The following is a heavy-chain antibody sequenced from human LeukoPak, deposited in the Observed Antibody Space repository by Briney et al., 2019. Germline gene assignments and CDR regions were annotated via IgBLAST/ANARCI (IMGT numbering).Heavy chain of an antibody. CDR2: INHSGST. CDR1: GGSFSGYY. CDR3: AKVPAATVSAFDI. Sequence: SETLSLTCAVYGGSFSGYYWSWIRQPPGKGLKWIGEINHSGSTNYNPSLKSRVTISVDTSKNQFSLKLSSVTAADTAVYYCAKVPAATVSAFDIWGQGTMVTVSS. D-gene: IGHD2-2*01. J-gene: IGHJ3*02. V-gene: IGHV4-34*01.